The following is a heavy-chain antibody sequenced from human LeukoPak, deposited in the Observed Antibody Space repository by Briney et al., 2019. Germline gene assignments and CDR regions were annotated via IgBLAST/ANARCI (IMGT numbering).Heavy chain of an antibody. CDR1: GGSISSYY. V-gene: IGHV4-59*01. J-gene: IGHJ6*02. Sequence: SETLSLTCTVSGGSISSYYWSWIRQPPGKGLEWIGYIYYSGSTNYNPSLKSRVTISIDTSKKQFSLRLSSVTAADTAVYFCARALTAQIYYYYGMDVWGQGTTVTVSS. D-gene: IGHD2-21*02. CDR3: ARALTAQIYYYYGMDV. CDR2: IYYSGST.